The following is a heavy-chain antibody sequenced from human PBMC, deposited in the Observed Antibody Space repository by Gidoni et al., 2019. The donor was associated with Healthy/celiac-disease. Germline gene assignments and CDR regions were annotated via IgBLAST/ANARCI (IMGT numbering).Heavy chain of an antibody. V-gene: IGHV4-30-4*01. CDR2: IYYSGST. J-gene: IGHJ4*02. CDR3: ARVEGGDDYGDYSFWYFDY. CDR1: GGSISSGDYY. Sequence: QVQLQESGPGLVKPSQTLSITCTVSGGSISSGDYYWSWIRQPPGKGLEWIGYIYYSGSTYYNPSLKSRVTISVDTSKNQFSLKLSSVTAADTAVYYCARVEGGDDYGDYSFWYFDYWGQGTLVTVSS. D-gene: IGHD4-17*01.